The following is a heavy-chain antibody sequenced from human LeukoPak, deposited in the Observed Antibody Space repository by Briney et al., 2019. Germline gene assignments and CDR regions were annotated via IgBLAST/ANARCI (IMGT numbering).Heavy chain of an antibody. V-gene: IGHV3-53*01. CDR3: ARLEMDTIGDY. CDR1: GFTVSSNY. J-gene: IGHJ4*02. CDR2: IYSGGST. Sequence: RGSLRLSCAASGFTVSSNYMSWVRQAPGKWLEWVSVIYSGGSTYYADSVKGRFTISRDNSKNTLYLQMNSLRAEDTAVYYCARLEMDTIGDYWGQGTLVTVSS. D-gene: IGHD5-24*01.